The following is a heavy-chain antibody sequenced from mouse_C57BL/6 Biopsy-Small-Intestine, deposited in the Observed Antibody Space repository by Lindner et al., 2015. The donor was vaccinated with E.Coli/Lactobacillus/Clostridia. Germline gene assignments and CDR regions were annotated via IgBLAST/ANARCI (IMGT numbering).Heavy chain of an antibody. V-gene: IGHV1-39*01. D-gene: IGHD1-1*01. CDR1: GYSFTEYS. Sequence: VQLQESGPELVKPGASVKMSCKASGYSFTEYSMNWVKQSNGKSLEFIGLIYPNYGTTSYNQKFKGKATLTVDQSSSTAYMQLNSLTSEDSAIYYCAKGGYYYGSSPYWFFDVWGTGTTVTVSS. CDR3: AKGGYYYGSSPYWFFDV. J-gene: IGHJ1*03. CDR2: IYPNYGTT.